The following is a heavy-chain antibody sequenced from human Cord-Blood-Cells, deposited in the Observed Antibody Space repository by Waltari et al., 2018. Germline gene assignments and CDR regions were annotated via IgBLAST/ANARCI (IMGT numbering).Heavy chain of an antibody. V-gene: IGHV1-69*01. D-gene: IGHD1-1*01. CDR1: GGTFSSHA. J-gene: IGHJ5*02. Sequence: QVQLVQSGAEVKKPGSSVKVSCKAAGGTFSSHAISWVRQAPGQGLEWMGGIIPIFGTANYAQKFQGRVTITADESASTAYMELSSLRSEDTAVYYCARDRFPIHYNDGGNWFDPWGQGTLVTVSS. CDR3: ARDRFPIHYNDGGNWFDP. CDR2: IIPIFGTA.